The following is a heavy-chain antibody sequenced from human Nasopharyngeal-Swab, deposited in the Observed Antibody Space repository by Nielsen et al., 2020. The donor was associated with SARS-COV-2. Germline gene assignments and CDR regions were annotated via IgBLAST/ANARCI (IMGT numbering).Heavy chain of an antibody. CDR2: ISGSGGST. V-gene: IGHV3-23*01. Sequence: RQPPGQGLAWVSAISGSGGSTYYADPVKGWFTISRDNSKNTLYLQMNSLRAEDTPVYYCTKAEGSSNYYYYGMDVWGQGTTVTVSS. D-gene: IGHD6-13*01. CDR3: TKAEGSSNYYYYGMDV. J-gene: IGHJ6*02.